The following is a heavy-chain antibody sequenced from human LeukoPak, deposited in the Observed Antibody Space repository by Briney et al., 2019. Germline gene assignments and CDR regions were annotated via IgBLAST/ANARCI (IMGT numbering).Heavy chain of an antibody. J-gene: IGHJ4*02. CDR3: ARDKGDYDTSGSLFVF. D-gene: IGHD3-22*01. V-gene: IGHV3-7*03. Sequence: PGGSLRLSCAASGFIFSRYWMSWVRQSPRKGLEWVANIKQDGSETYYVDSVKGRFTIFRDNARNSLYLQMNILRPEDTAVYYCARDKGDYDTSGSLFVFGGQGTLVTVSS. CDR2: IKQDGSET. CDR1: GFIFSRYW.